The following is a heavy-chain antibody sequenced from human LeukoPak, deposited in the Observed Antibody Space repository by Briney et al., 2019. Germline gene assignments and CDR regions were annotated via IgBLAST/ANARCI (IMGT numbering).Heavy chain of an antibody. J-gene: IGHJ4*02. CDR1: GFTFSSYS. Sequence: GGSLRLSCAASGFTFSSYSMNWVRQAPGKGLEWVSSTSSSSSYIYYADSVKGRFTISRDNAKNSLYLQMNSLRAEDTAVYYCARVGVPAAINYWGQGTLVTVSS. V-gene: IGHV3-21*01. D-gene: IGHD2-2*01. CDR3: ARVGVPAAINY. CDR2: TSSSSSYI.